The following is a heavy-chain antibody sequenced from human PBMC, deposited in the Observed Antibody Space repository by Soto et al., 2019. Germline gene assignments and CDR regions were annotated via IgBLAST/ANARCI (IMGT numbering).Heavy chain of an antibody. CDR3: AKDSRGYYGSGSVHDY. D-gene: IGHD3-10*01. V-gene: IGHV3-23*01. CDR2: ISGSGGST. J-gene: IGHJ4*02. CDR1: GFTFSSYA. Sequence: EVQLLESGGGLVQPGGSLRLSCAASGFTFSSYAMSWVRQAPGKGLEWVSAISGSGGSTYYADSVKGRFTISRDNSKNTLYLQMNSLRAEDTAVYYCAKDSRGYYGSGSVHDYWGQGTLVTVSS.